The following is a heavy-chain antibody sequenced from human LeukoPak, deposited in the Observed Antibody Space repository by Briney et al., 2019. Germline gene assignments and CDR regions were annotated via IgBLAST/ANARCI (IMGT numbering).Heavy chain of an antibody. V-gene: IGHV4-31*03. CDR2: IYYSGST. Sequence: SQTPSLTCTVSGGSISSGGYYWSSIRQHPGKGLEWLVYIYYSGSTSYNPSLKSRVTISVHTSKNQFSLKLSSVTAAYTAVYYCARVTTVTPFDYWGQGTQVTVSS. J-gene: IGHJ4*02. D-gene: IGHD4-11*01. CDR3: ARVTTVTPFDY. CDR1: GGSISSGGYY.